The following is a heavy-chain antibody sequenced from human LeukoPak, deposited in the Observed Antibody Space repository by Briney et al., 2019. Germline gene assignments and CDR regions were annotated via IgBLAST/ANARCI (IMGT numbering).Heavy chain of an antibody. Sequence: GGSLRLSCAASGFTFSSYSMNWVRQAPGQGRAWVSSISSSSSYIYYADSVKGRFTISRDNAKNSLYLQMNRLRAEDTAVYYCARDGYGYGRYYFDYWGQGTLVTVSS. J-gene: IGHJ4*02. CDR1: GFTFSSYS. D-gene: IGHD5-18*01. CDR3: ARDGYGYGRYYFDY. CDR2: ISSSSSYI. V-gene: IGHV3-21*01.